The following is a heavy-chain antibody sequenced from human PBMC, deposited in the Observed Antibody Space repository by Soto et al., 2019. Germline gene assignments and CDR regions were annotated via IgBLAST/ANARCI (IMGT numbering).Heavy chain of an antibody. Sequence: QVQLVESGGGLVKPGGSLRLSCAASGFTFSDYYMSWIRQAPGKGLEWVSYISSSSSYTNYADSVKGRFTISRDNAKNHLYLQMNSLRAEYTSVYYCSTGQYYYDSSGYYYIWGQVTLVTLSS. CDR2: ISSSSSYT. J-gene: IGHJ4*02. D-gene: IGHD3-22*01. V-gene: IGHV3-11*05. CDR1: GFTFSDYY. CDR3: STGQYYYDSSGYYYI.